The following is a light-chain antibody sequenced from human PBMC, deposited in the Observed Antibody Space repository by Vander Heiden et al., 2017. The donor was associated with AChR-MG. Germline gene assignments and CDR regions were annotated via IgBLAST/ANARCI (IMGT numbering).Light chain of an antibody. V-gene: IGLV3-21*02. CDR2: GDS. CDR3: QVWDSSSDHVV. Sequence: SYVLTQPPSVSVAPGQTARITCGGNNIGSKSVHWYQQKPGQAPVLVVYGDSDRTSGIPERFSGSNSGNTATLTISRVEAGDEADYYCQVWDSSSDHVVFGGGTKLTVL. CDR1: NIGSKS. J-gene: IGLJ2*01.